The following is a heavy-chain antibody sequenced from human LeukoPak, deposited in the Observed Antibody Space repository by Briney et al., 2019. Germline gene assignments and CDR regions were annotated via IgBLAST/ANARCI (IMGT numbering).Heavy chain of an antibody. CDR2: FIPIYGRA. CDR3: ATGGAYEFRDDY. J-gene: IGHJ4*02. Sequence: GASVKVSCKASGGSFTSYSISWVRQAPGQGLEWMGKFIPIYGRANYGQKFQGRVTITADESTTTSYMELSSLTAEDMAVYYCATGGAYEFRDDYWGQGTLVTVSS. D-gene: IGHD3-3*01. V-gene: IGHV1-69*13. CDR1: GGSFTSYS.